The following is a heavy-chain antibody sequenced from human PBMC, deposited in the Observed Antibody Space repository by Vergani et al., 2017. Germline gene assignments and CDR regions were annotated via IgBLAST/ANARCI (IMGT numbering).Heavy chain of an antibody. D-gene: IGHD6-19*01. CDR3: AKDVGSGWYGGGY. CDR1: GFTFSSYG. V-gene: IGHV3-30*02. Sequence: QVQLVESGGGVVQPGGSLRLSCAAPGFTFSSYGMHWVRQAPGKGLEWVAFIRYDGSNKYYADSVKGRFTISRDNSKNTLYLQMNSLRAEDTAVYYCAKDVGSGWYGGGYWGQGTLVTVSS. CDR2: IRYDGSNK. J-gene: IGHJ4*02.